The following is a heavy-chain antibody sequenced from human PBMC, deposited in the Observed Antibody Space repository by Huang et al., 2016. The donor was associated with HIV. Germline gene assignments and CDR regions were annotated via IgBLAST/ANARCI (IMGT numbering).Heavy chain of an antibody. J-gene: IGHJ5*02. Sequence: QVRLDQWCAGLLKPSETLTLTCAVYGDSLSGFFWSWFRQSPGRGLEWIGEITQSVRTNYNPSLKSRVTSAIDTAKKQFSLKLKSVTADDTSTYYCARGRGTSWSFFDTWGQGSFVTVSS. V-gene: IGHV4-34*01. CDR2: ITQSVRT. D-gene: IGHD2-2*01. CDR3: ARGRGTSWSFFDT. CDR1: GDSLSGFF.